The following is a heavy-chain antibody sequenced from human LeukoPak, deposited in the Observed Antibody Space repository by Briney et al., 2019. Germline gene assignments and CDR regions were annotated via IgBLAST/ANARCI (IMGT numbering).Heavy chain of an antibody. J-gene: IGHJ4*02. CDR2: INHSGRT. CDR3: ARRPLGDLFDY. V-gene: IGHV4-34*01. D-gene: IGHD3-16*01. Sequence: PSETLSLTCAVYGGSFIGFHWNWIRQPPGKGLEWIGDINHSGRTNYNPSLTSRVTISVDPSKNQFSLNLSSVTAADTAVYYCARRPLGDLFDYWGQGTLVTVSS. CDR1: GGSFIGFH.